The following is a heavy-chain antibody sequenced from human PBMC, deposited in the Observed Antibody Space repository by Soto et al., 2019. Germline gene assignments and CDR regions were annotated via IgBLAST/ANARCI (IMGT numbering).Heavy chain of an antibody. D-gene: IGHD4-17*01. CDR1: GFSFSSYS. V-gene: IGHV3-48*01. CDR3: VRDDNDYGDYEY. J-gene: IGHJ4*02. CDR2: ISSSSGTR. Sequence: EVQLVESGGGLVQPGGSLRLSCAASGFSFSSYSMNWVRQAPGKGLEWLSYISSSSGTRYYADSVKGRFTISRDNAENSLYLQMNSLRAEDTAVYYCVRDDNDYGDYEYWGQGTLVTVSS.